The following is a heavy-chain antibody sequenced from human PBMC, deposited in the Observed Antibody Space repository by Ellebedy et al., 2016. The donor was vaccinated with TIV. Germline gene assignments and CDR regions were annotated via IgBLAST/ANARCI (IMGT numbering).Heavy chain of an antibody. D-gene: IGHD3-10*02. CDR3: ARLRSSFSCSGAFDF. CDR1: GGSISNYY. CDR2: VHTSGTP. J-gene: IGHJ4*02. V-gene: IGHV4-4*07. Sequence: SETLSLXCTASGGSISNYYWNWIRQPAGEGLDWIGRVHTSGTPNYKPSLKSRVTMSIDKSKNQFTLKLNSVTAADTAIYYCARLRSSFSCSGAFDFWGQGILVTVSS.